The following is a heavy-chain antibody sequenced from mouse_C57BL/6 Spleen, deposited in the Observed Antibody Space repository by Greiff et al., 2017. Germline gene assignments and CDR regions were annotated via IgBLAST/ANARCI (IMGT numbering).Heavy chain of an antibody. CDR1: GFTFSDYG. CDR3: ASGDGYYVFAY. D-gene: IGHD2-3*01. V-gene: IGHV5-17*01. J-gene: IGHJ3*01. CDR2: ISSGSSTI. Sequence: EVKLMESGGGLVKPGGSLKLSCAASGFTFSDYGMHWVRQAPEKGLEWVAYISSGSSTIYYADTVKGRFTISRDNAKNTLFLQMTSLRSEDTAMYYCASGDGYYVFAYWGQGTLVTVSA.